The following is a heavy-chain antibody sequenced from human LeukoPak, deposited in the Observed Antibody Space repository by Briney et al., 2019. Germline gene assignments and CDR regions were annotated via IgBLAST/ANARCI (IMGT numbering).Heavy chain of an antibody. CDR2: IYYSGST. D-gene: IGHD3-10*01. Sequence: SETLSLTCTVSGGSIISYYWSWIRQPPGKGLECIGYIYYSGSTNYNPSLKSRVTKSVDASKNQSSLKLSSVPAADTAVYYCAATMVRSYYFDYWGQGTLVTVSS. V-gene: IGHV4-59*01. J-gene: IGHJ4*02. CDR1: GGSIISYY. CDR3: AATMVRSYYFDY.